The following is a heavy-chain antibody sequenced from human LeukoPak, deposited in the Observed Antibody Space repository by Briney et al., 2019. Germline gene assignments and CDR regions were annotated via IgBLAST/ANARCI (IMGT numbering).Heavy chain of an antibody. V-gene: IGHV1-8*01. CDR1: GYTFTSYD. Sequence: ASVKVSCKASGYTFTSYDINWVRQATGQGLEWMGWMNPNSGNTGYAQKFQGRVTMTRNTSISTAYMGLSSLRSEDTAVYYCARGIIAAAGTSWFDPWGQGTLVTVSS. D-gene: IGHD6-13*01. CDR3: ARGIIAAAGTSWFDP. J-gene: IGHJ5*02. CDR2: MNPNSGNT.